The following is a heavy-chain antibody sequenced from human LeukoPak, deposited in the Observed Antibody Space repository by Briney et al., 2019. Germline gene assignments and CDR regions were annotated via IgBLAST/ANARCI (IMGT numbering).Heavy chain of an antibody. Sequence: GASVKVSCKASGYTFTSYDINWVRQATGQGLEWMGWMNPNSGNTGYAQKFQGRVTMTRNTSISTAYMELSSLRSEDTAVYYCARGLYLQRIAVAGTLGYWGQGTLSPSPQ. CDR2: MNPNSGNT. J-gene: IGHJ4*02. CDR3: ARGLYLQRIAVAGTLGY. V-gene: IGHV1-8*01. CDR1: GYTFTSYD. D-gene: IGHD6-19*01.